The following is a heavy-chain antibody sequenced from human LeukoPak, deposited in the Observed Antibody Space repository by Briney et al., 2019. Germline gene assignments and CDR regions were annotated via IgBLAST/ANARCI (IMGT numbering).Heavy chain of an antibody. J-gene: IGHJ4*02. CDR1: GGSISSYY. Sequence: TSEALSLTCTVSGGSISSYYWSWIRQPPGKGLEWIGYIYYSGSTNYNPSLKSRVTISVDTSKKLLSLKLSSVTAADTAVYFCARYVWGSYPTFEDYWGQGTLVTVSS. CDR2: IYYSGST. D-gene: IGHD3-16*02. CDR3: ARYVWGSYPTFEDY. V-gene: IGHV4-59*01.